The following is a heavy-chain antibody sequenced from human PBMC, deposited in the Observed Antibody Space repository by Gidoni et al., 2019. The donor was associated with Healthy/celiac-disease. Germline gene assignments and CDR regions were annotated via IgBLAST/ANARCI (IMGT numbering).Heavy chain of an antibody. Sequence: EVQLVESGGGLVQPGGSLSLSCSDSGFTFSSNARHWVRQAPGKVLEYVSAISSNGGSTYYADSVKGRFTISRDNSKNTLYLQMRSLRVEDTAVYYCVKGGQWLVSYCDYGGQGTLVTVSS. V-gene: IGHV3-64D*06. CDR1: GFTFSSNA. D-gene: IGHD6-19*01. CDR3: VKGGQWLVSYCDY. J-gene: IGHJ4*02. CDR2: ISSNGGST.